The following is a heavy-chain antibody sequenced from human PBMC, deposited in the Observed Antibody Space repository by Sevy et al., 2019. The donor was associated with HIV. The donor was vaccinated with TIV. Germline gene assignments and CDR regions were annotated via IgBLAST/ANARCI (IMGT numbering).Heavy chain of an antibody. CDR3: ARHAHITMIVT. CDR1: GGSISSSSYY. CDR2: SYYSGST. D-gene: IGHD3-22*01. Sequence: SETLSLTCSVSGGSISSSSYYWGWIRQPPGKGLEWIGSSYYSGSTYYNPSLKSRVTISVDTSKNQFSLKLSSVTAADTAVYYCARHAHITMIVTWGQGTLVTVSS. V-gene: IGHV4-39*01. J-gene: IGHJ5*02.